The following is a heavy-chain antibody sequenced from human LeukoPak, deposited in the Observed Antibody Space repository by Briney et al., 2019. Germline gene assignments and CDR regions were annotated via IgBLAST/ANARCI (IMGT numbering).Heavy chain of an antibody. CDR1: GFTFSSYG. V-gene: IGHV3-33*01. Sequence: GGSLRLSCAASGFTFSSYGMHWVRQAPGKGLEWVAVIWYDGSNKYYADSVKGRFTISRDNSKNTLYLKMNSLRAEDTAVYYCARGSRNLFYGDPDYFDYWAQGTLVTVSS. CDR3: ARGSRNLFYGDPDYFDY. CDR2: IWYDGSNK. J-gene: IGHJ4*02. D-gene: IGHD4-17*01.